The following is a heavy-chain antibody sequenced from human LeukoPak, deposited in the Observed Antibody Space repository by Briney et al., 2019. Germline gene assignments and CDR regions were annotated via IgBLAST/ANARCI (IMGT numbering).Heavy chain of an antibody. V-gene: IGHV4-59*11. CDR2: ISNSEST. J-gene: IGHJ6*03. Sequence: SETLSLTRSVSGGSISSHYWSWIRQPPGKGLEWIGYISNSESTNSNPSLKSRVTISIDPSKEQFSLRLSSVTVADSALYYCARVVVPATLPPYYHYMDVWGKGASVTVSS. CDR3: ARVVVPATLPPYYHYMDV. CDR1: GGSISSHY. D-gene: IGHD1-26*01.